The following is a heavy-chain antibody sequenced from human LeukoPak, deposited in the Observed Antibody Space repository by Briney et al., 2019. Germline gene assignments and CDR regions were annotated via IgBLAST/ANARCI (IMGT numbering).Heavy chain of an antibody. D-gene: IGHD5-12*01. CDR1: GGTFSSYA. Sequence: GASVKVSCKASGGTFSSYAISWVRQAPGQGLEWMGRIIPIFGTANYAQKFQGRVTITTDESTSTAYMELSSLRSEDTAVYYCARDLAGGYDIDAFDIWGQGTMVTVSS. V-gene: IGHV1-69*05. CDR2: IIPIFGTA. J-gene: IGHJ3*02. CDR3: ARDLAGGYDIDAFDI.